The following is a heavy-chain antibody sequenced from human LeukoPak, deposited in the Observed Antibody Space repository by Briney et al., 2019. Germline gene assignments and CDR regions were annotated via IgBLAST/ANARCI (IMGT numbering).Heavy chain of an antibody. CDR1: NGAVKNYY. D-gene: IGHD1-26*01. CDR3: ATLVYSGSRYHFDT. Sequence: SETLSLTCSVSNGAVKNYYWTWLRQPPGRGLEWIGNFLYSGTTTYRASLDSRLIISVDNSKNTVSLRLFSVTAADTAVYYCATLVYSGSRYHFDTWGQGTLVTVSS. CDR2: FLYSGTT. V-gene: IGHV4-59*02. J-gene: IGHJ4*02.